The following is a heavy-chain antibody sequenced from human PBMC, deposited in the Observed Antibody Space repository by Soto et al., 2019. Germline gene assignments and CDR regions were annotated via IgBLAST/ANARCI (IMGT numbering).Heavy chain of an antibody. CDR1: GFTVSSNY. CDR3: ATPDRRDYYGSGSYVY. CDR2: IYSGGST. Sequence: EVQLVESGGGLIQPGGSLRLSCAASGFTVSSNYMSWVRQAPGKGLEWVSVIYSGGSTYYADSVKGRFTISRDNSKNTLYLQMKSLRAEDTAVYYCATPDRRDYYGSGSYVYWGQGTLVTVSS. V-gene: IGHV3-53*01. D-gene: IGHD3-10*01. J-gene: IGHJ4*02.